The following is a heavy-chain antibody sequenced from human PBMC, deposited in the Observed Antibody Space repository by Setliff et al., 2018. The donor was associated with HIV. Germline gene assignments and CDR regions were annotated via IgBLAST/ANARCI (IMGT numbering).Heavy chain of an antibody. CDR2: IFHTGNT. D-gene: IGHD2-8*01. V-gene: IGHV4-39*02. J-gene: IGHJ3*02. CDR1: GGSISSFSYY. Sequence: TLSLTCTVSGGSISSFSYYWGWIRQPPGKGPEWIGSIFHTGNTYYNPSLKSRVTISVDTSKNHFSLKLNSVTAADTAVYFCARPTTGVGGGAAFDIWGQGTMVTVSS. CDR3: ARPTTGVGGGAAFDI.